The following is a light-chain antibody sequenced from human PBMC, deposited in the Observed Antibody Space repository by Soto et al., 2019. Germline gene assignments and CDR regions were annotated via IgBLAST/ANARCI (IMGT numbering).Light chain of an antibody. CDR2: RNN. CDR1: SSNIGSNY. J-gene: IGLJ2*01. Sequence: QAVVTQPPSASGTPGQRVTISCSGSSSNIGSNYVYWYQQLPGTAPKLLIYRNNQRPSGVPDRFSGSKSGTSASLAISGLRSEYEADYYCAAWDDSLRGVFGGGTKLTVL. V-gene: IGLV1-47*01. CDR3: AAWDDSLRGV.